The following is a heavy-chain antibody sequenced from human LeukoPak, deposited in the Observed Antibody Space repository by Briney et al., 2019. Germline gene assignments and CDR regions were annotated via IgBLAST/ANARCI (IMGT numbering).Heavy chain of an antibody. CDR3: ARLNYYDSPDAFDI. CDR2: IYSGGST. V-gene: IGHV3-66*04. D-gene: IGHD3-22*01. Sequence: GGSLRLSCAASGFTVSGNYMSWVRQAPGKGLEWVSVIYSGGSTYYADSVKGRFTISRDNSKNTLYLQMNSLRAEDTAVYYCARLNYYDSPDAFDIWGQGTMVTVSS. J-gene: IGHJ3*02. CDR1: GFTVSGNY.